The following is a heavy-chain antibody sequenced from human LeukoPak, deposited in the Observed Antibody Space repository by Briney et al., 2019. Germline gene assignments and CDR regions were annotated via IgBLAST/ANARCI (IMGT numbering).Heavy chain of an antibody. Sequence: PSETLSLACTVSADSLSSGGHYWAWIRQLPGKGLESIGFIHHSGSSRHNPSLKDRVAISVDASRKQFALRLSSVTAADTAIYYCARGGNRFGGFYFDYWGQGIQVIVSS. V-gene: IGHV4-31*03. CDR1: ADSLSSGGHY. D-gene: IGHD3-10*01. CDR2: IHHSGSS. J-gene: IGHJ4*02. CDR3: ARGGNRFGGFYFDY.